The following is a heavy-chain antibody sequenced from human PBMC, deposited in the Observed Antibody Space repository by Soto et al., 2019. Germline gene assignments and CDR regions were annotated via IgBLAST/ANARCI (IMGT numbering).Heavy chain of an antibody. CDR3: ARHLSVVGYRAFDI. CDR2: IYPGDSDT. D-gene: IGHD5-12*01. V-gene: IGHV5-51*01. Sequence: PGESLKISCNGSGYIFTSYWIGWGRQMPGKGLEWMGIIYPGDSDTRYSPSFQGQVTISADKSISTAYLQWSSLKASDTAMYYCARHLSVVGYRAFDIWGQGTMVTVSS. CDR1: GYIFTSYW. J-gene: IGHJ3*02.